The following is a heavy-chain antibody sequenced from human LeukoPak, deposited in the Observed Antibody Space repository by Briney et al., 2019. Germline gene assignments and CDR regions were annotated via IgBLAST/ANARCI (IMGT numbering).Heavy chain of an antibody. V-gene: IGHV1-2*02. CDR2: INPNSGGT. D-gene: IGHD3-10*01. CDR1: GYTFTGYY. Sequence: ASVKVSCKASGYTFTGYYMHWARQAPGQGLEWMGWINPNSGGTNYAQKFQGRVTMTRDTSISTAYMELSRLRSDDTAVYYCARSPMVRGAPYYFDYWGQGTLVTVSS. CDR3: ARSPMVRGAPYYFDY. J-gene: IGHJ4*02.